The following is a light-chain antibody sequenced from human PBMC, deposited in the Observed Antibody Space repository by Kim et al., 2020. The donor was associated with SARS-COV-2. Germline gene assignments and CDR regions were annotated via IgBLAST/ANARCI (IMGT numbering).Light chain of an antibody. CDR3: QQSYSNPPEYT. V-gene: IGKV1-39*01. CDR2: AAS. CDR1: QSISNY. Sequence: IHMTQSPSSLSASVGDRVTITCRASQSISNYLNWYQQKPGKAPKVLIYAASILQSAVPSRFSGSGSGTDFTLTISSLQPEDFATYYCQQSYSNPPEYTFGQGTKLEI. J-gene: IGKJ2*01.